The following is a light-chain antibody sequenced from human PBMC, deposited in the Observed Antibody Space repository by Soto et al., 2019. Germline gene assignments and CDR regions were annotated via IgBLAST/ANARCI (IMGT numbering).Light chain of an antibody. CDR3: SSYAGSDNPYV. J-gene: IGLJ1*01. CDR1: SGDVGGYDY. Sequence: QSALAQPPSASGYPGQSVTISCTGSSGDVGGYDYVSWYQQHPGKAPKLMIYEVTKRPLGVPDRFSGYKSGNTASLTVSGLQAEHEADYYCSSYAGSDNPYVFGTGTKLTVL. CDR2: EVT. V-gene: IGLV2-8*01.